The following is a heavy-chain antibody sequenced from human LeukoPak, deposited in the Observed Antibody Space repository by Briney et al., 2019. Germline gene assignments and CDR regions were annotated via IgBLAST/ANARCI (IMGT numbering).Heavy chain of an antibody. D-gene: IGHD4-17*01. CDR3: ARHRLLTTALDY. Sequence: GEFLKISCKGSGYSFASYWIGWVRQMPGKGLEWMGIVYPSDSDTRYSPSFQGQVTISADKSINTAYLQWSSLKASDTAVYYCARHRLLTTALDYWGQGTQVTVSS. J-gene: IGHJ4*02. CDR2: VYPSDSDT. V-gene: IGHV5-51*01. CDR1: GYSFASYW.